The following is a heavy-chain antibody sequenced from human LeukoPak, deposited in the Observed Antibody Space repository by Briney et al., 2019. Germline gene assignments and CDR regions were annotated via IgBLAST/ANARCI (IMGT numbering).Heavy chain of an antibody. CDR2: ISGSGDIT. CDR1: GFTFRSYA. D-gene: IGHD2-2*01. J-gene: IGHJ4*02. CDR3: AKVSRFAVVPAAMLDY. V-gene: IGHV3-23*01. Sequence: PGGSLRLSCAASGFTFRSYAMSWVRQAPGKGLEWVSAISGSGDITYYADSVKGRFTMSRDNFKNTPYLQMNSLRAEDTAVYYCAKVSRFAVVPAAMLDYWGQGIQVTVSS.